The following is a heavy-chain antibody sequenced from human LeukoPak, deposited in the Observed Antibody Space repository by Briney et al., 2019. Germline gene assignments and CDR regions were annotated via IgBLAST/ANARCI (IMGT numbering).Heavy chain of an antibody. CDR3: ARHFMSVREPTDAFDI. CDR1: GYSFTSYW. J-gene: IGHJ3*02. CDR2: IYPGDSDT. D-gene: IGHD1-26*01. V-gene: IGHV5-51*01. Sequence: GEALKISCKGSGYSFTSYWIGWVRQMPGKGLEWMGIIYPGDSDTRYSPSFQGQVTISADKSISTAYLQWSSLKASDTAMYYCARHFMSVREPTDAFDIWGQGTMVTVSS.